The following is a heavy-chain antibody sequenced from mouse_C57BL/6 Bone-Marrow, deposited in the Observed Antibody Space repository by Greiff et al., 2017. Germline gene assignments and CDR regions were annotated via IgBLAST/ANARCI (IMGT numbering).Heavy chain of an antibody. CDR2: IDPANGNT. Sequence: VQLQQSVAELVRPGASVKLSCTASGFNIKNTYLHWVKQRPEQGLEWIGRIDPANGNTTYAPKFQGKATITADTSSNTAYLQLSSLTAEDTAIYYCARTHYYYGRSPLAYWGQGTLVTVAA. V-gene: IGHV14-3*01. J-gene: IGHJ3*01. CDR3: ARTHYYYGRSPLAY. CDR1: GFNIKNTY. D-gene: IGHD1-1*01.